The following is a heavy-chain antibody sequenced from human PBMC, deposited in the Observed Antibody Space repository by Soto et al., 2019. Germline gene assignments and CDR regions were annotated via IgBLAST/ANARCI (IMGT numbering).Heavy chain of an antibody. V-gene: IGHV4-31*03. J-gene: IGHJ4*02. D-gene: IGHD3-22*01. CDR1: GGSISSGGYY. CDR3: ARNPGPYYYDSSGYYYYFDY. Sequence: SETLSLTCTVSGGSISSGGYYWSWIRQHPGKGPEWIGYIYYSGSTYYNPSLKSRVTISVDTSKNQFSLKLSPVTAADTAVYYCARNPGPYYYDSSGYYYYFDYWGQGTLVTVSS. CDR2: IYYSGST.